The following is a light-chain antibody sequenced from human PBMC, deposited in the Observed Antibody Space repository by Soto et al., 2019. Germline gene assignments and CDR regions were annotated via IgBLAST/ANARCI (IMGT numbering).Light chain of an antibody. Sequence: QAVVTQPRSVSGSPGQSVTISCTGTSSDVGGYNYVSWYQQHPGKAPKLMIYDVSKRPSGVPDRFSGSKSGNTASLTISGLQAADEADYYCCSYAGSYTYVFGTGTKLTVL. CDR3: CSYAGSYTYV. CDR1: SSDVGGYNY. V-gene: IGLV2-11*01. CDR2: DVS. J-gene: IGLJ1*01.